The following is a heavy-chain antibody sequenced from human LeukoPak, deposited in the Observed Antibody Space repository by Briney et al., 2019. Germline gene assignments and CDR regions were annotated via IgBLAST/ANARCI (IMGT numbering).Heavy chain of an antibody. J-gene: IGHJ3*02. V-gene: IGHV4-59*08. CDR2: IYYSGST. D-gene: IGHD3-22*01. Sequence: SETLSLTCTVSGGSISSYYWSWIRQPPGKGLEWIGYIYYSGSTNYNPSHKSRVTISVDTSKNQFSLKLSSVTAADTAVYYCARHLSSTYYYDSSKDAFDIWGQGTMVTVSS. CDR3: ARHLSSTYYYDSSKDAFDI. CDR1: GGSISSYY.